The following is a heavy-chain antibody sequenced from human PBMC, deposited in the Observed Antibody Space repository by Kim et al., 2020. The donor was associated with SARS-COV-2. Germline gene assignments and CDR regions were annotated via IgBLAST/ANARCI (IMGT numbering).Heavy chain of an antibody. J-gene: IGHJ6*02. V-gene: IGHV3-23*01. D-gene: IGHD4-17*01. CDR3: AKEGFYGDYVGGLVYYGMDV. Sequence: FTISRDNSKNTLYLQMNSLRAEDTAVYYCAKEGFYGDYVGGLVYYGMDVWGQGTTVTVSS.